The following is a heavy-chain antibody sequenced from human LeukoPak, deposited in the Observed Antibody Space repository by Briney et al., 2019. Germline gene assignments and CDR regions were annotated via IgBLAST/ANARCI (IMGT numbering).Heavy chain of an antibody. D-gene: IGHD3-3*01. Sequence: SETLSLTCTVSGGSISSGNYFWIWIRQPAGKGLEWIGRIYTSGSTNYNPSLKSRVTISVDTSKNQFSLKLSSVTAADTAVYYCARSPLEYDFWSGRHYYFDYWGQGTLVTVSS. CDR3: ARSPLEYDFWSGRHYYFDY. J-gene: IGHJ4*02. CDR2: IYTSGST. V-gene: IGHV4-61*02. CDR1: GGSISSGNYF.